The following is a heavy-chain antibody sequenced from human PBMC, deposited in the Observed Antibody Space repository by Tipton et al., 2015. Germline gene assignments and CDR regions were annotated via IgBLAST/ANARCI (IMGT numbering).Heavy chain of an antibody. D-gene: IGHD3-3*01. CDR1: GFTFTGDS. Sequence: SLRLSCAASGFTFTGDSMNWVRQAPGKGLEWVSFISPSSRYIYYGDSVKGRFTISRDNAKKSLYLQMKSLRAEDTAVYYCASGGGNFWNGNGAFQIWGQGTLVTVSS. CDR2: ISPSSRYI. V-gene: IGHV3-21*04. CDR3: ASGGGNFWNGNGAFQI. J-gene: IGHJ3*02.